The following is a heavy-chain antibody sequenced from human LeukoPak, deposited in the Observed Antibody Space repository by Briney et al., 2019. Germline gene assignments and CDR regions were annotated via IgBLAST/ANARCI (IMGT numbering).Heavy chain of an antibody. V-gene: IGHV4-4*07. J-gene: IGHJ4*02. CDR1: GGSISSYY. CDR3: ARDNPDSSGWYKIFDY. CDR2: IYTSGST. D-gene: IGHD6-19*01. Sequence: SETLSLTCTVSGGSISSYYWSWIRQPAGKGLEWIGRIYTSGSTNYNPSLKSRVTMSVDTSKNQFSLKLSSVTAADTAVYYCARDNPDSSGWYKIFDYWGQGTLVTVSS.